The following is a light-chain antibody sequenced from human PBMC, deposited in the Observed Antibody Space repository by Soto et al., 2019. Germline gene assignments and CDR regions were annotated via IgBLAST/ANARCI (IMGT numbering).Light chain of an antibody. CDR3: QQYGGSPYT. Sequence: EIVLTQSPGTLSLSPGERAILSCRASQTFTSNYLAWYQQKPGQAPRLLIYDASSRATGIPDRFSGSGSGTDFTLIISGLEPEDSAVYYCQQYGGSPYTFGQGTKLEIK. CDR1: QTFTSNY. J-gene: IGKJ2*01. V-gene: IGKV3-20*01. CDR2: DAS.